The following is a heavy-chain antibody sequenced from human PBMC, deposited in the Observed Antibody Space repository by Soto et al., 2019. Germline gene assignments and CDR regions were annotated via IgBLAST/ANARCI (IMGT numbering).Heavy chain of an antibody. D-gene: IGHD3-9*01. CDR2: SDYSGST. CDR3: ARDGRDILTGYYIKFDY. CDR1: GGSVSSGSYY. Sequence: PSETLSLTCTVSGGSVSSGSYYWIWIRQPPGKGLEWIGYSDYSGSTNYNPSLKSRVTIAVDTAKNECSLKLSAVTAADTAVYYCARDGRDILTGYYIKFDYWGQGTLVTVSS. J-gene: IGHJ4*02. V-gene: IGHV4-61*01.